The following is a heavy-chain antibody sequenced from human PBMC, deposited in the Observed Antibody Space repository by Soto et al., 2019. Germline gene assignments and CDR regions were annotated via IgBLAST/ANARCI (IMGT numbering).Heavy chain of an antibody. V-gene: IGHV3-30-3*01. J-gene: IGHJ6*02. CDR3: VGSSSYYYYGMDV. CDR2: ISYDGSNK. D-gene: IGHD6-6*01. CDR1: GFTFSSYA. Sequence: PGGSLRLSCAASGFTFSSYAMHWVRQAPGKGLEWVAVISYDGSNKYYADSVKGRFTISRDNSKNTLYLQMNSLRAEDTAVYYCVGSSSYYYYGMDVWGQGTTVTVSS.